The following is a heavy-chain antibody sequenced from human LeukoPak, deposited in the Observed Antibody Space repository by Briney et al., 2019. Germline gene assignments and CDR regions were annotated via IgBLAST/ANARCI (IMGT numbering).Heavy chain of an antibody. V-gene: IGHV1-69*13. J-gene: IGHJ4*02. CDR3: ASPPYYDSSGYWSGFDY. CDR1: GGTFSSYA. Sequence: SVKVSYKASGGTFSSYAISWVRQAPGQGLEWMGGIIPIFGTAHYAHNFQGRVTITADESTSTAYMELSSLRSEDTAVYYCASPPYYDSSGYWSGFDYWGQGTLVTVSS. D-gene: IGHD3-22*01. CDR2: IIPIFGTA.